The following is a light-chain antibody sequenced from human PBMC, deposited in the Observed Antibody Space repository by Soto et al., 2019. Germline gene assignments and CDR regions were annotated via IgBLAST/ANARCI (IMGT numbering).Light chain of an antibody. CDR3: QQYGSPPWA. V-gene: IGKV3-20*01. Sequence: DIVLTQSPDTLSLSPGERATLSCRASQSVRSSYLAWYQQKPGQAPRLLIYGASSRATGIPDRFSGSGSGTDFSLTISRLEPDDFAVYYCQQYGSPPWAFGQGTKVEIK. CDR1: QSVRSSY. CDR2: GAS. J-gene: IGKJ1*01.